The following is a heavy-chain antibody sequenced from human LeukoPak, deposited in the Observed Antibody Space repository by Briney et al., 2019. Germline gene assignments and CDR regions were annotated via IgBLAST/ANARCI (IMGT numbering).Heavy chain of an antibody. D-gene: IGHD2/OR15-2a*01. CDR3: ARAFPPRGSSRGFDP. J-gene: IGHJ5*02. Sequence: ASVKVSCKASGSTFTVYYLHWVREAPGQGLEWMGWINPNSGGTNYAQKFQGRVTMTRDTSISTAYMELSRLRSDDTAVYYCARAFPPRGSSRGFDPWGQGTLVTVSS. CDR1: GSTFTVYY. CDR2: INPNSGGT. V-gene: IGHV1-2*02.